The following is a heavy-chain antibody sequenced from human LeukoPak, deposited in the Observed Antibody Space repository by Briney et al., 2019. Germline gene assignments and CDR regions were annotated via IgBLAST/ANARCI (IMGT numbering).Heavy chain of an antibody. V-gene: IGHV4-59*01. CDR3: ARYGGVAVYYFDY. CDR2: IYYSGST. CDR1: GGSFSSYY. J-gene: IGHJ4*02. D-gene: IGHD6-19*01. Sequence: PSETLSLTCAVYGGSFSSYYWSWIRQPPGKGLEWIGYIYYSGSTNYNPSLKSRVTISVDTSKNQFSLKLSSVTAADTAVYYCARYGGVAVYYFDYWGQGTLVTVSS.